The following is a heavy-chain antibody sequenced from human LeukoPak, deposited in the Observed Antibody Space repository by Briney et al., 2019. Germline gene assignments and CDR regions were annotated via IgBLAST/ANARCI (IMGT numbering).Heavy chain of an antibody. J-gene: IGHJ3*02. V-gene: IGHV4-4*07. CDR3: ATSYSGSYYDAFDI. CDR2: IYTSGST. D-gene: IGHD1-26*01. CDR1: GGSISSYY. Sequence: SETLSLTCTVSGGSISSYYWNWIRQPAGKGLEWIGRIYTSGSTNYNPSLKSRITMSVDTSKKQFSLKLCSVTAADTAVYYCATSYSGSYYDAFDIWGQGTMVTVSS.